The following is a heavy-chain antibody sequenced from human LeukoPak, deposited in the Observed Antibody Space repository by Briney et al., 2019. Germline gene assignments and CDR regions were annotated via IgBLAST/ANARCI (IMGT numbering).Heavy chain of an antibody. V-gene: IGHV4-59*01. CDR2: IYYSGST. Sequence: SETLSLICTVSGGSISSYYWSWIRQPPGKGLEWIGYIYYSGSTNYNPSLKSRVTISVDTSKKQFSLKLSSVTAADTAVYYCAREDDWNQLFDYWGQGTLVTVSS. D-gene: IGHD1-1*01. CDR3: AREDDWNQLFDY. CDR1: GGSISSYY. J-gene: IGHJ4*02.